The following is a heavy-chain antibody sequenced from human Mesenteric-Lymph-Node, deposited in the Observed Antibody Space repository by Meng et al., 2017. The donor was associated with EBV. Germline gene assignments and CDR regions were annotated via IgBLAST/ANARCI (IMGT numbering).Heavy chain of an antibody. J-gene: IGHJ4*02. CDR1: GGSFSGYY. V-gene: IGHV4-34*01. Sequence: QVQLHQWGAGLLKPSETLSLTCAVYGGSFSGYYWSWIRQPPGKGLEWIGEINHSGSTNYNPSLKSRVTISVDTSKNQFSLKLSSVTAADTAVYYCASSKEAYDYVWGSYFYWGQGTLVTVSS. CDR3: ASSKEAYDYVWGSYFY. D-gene: IGHD3-16*01. CDR2: INHSGST.